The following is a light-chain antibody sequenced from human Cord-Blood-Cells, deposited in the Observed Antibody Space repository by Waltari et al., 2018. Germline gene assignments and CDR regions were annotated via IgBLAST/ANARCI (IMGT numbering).Light chain of an antibody. CDR1: QSVSSN. J-gene: IGKJ1*01. CDR3: QQYNNWPWT. CDR2: GAS. V-gene: IGKV3-15*01. Sequence: EIVMTQSPATLPVSPGERATLSCRASQSVSSNLAWYQQKPGQAPRLLIYGASTRATGIPARFSGSGSGTEFTLTISSLQSEDFAVYYCQQYNNWPWTFGQGTKVENK.